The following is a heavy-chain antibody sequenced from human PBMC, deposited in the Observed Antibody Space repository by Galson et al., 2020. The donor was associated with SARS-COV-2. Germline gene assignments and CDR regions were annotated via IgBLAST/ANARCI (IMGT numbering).Heavy chain of an antibody. D-gene: IGHD3-22*01. V-gene: IGHV3-30*18. CDR1: GSTFSNYA. CDR3: AKETADYDSSNFDF. J-gene: IGHJ4*02. Sequence: GGSLRLSCVASGSTFSNYAMHWVRQAPGKGLEWVAIISHDGNNKYGDPVKGRFIISRDNSKSTLYLEMNSLRPDDTAVYYCAKETADYDSSNFDFWGQGTLVTVSS. CDR2: ISHDGNNK.